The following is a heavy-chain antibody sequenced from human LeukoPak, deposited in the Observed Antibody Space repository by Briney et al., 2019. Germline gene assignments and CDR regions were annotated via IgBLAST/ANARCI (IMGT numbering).Heavy chain of an antibody. V-gene: IGHV4-34*01. CDR1: GGTFSGYY. Sequence: PSETLSLTCAVYGGTFSGYYRSWIRQTPGKGLEWIGEINHSGSTNYNPSPKSRVNISVDTPKNQFYLQLSSVNAADTAVDYCARGGHCSGGSCNRGFDPWGQGTLVTVSS. J-gene: IGHJ5*02. CDR3: ARGGHCSGGSCNRGFDP. CDR2: INHSGST. D-gene: IGHD2-15*01.